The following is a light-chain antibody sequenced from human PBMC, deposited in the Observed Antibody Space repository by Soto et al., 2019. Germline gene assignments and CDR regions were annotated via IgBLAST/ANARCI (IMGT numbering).Light chain of an antibody. Sequence: DIQMTQSPATLSASVGDRVTITCRASQSISSWLAWYQQKPGKAPKLLIYKASSLESGVPSRFSGSGYGTEFTLTISSLQPDDFATYYCQPYNSYWTFGQGTKVDIK. CDR2: KAS. CDR1: QSISSW. CDR3: QPYNSYWT. J-gene: IGKJ1*01. V-gene: IGKV1-5*03.